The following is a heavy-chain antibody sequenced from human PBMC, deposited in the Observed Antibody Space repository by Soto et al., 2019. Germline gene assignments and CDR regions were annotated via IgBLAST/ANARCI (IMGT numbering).Heavy chain of an antibody. V-gene: IGHV3-48*03. J-gene: IGHJ5*02. CDR3: VRGGGGGLFDP. CDR1: GFTFSSYE. D-gene: IGHD2-15*01. Sequence: QPGGSLRLSCAASGFTFSSYEMNWVRQAPGKGLEWVSYISSGGTTIYYADSVKGRFTIARDNAKRSLYLQMMSLTAEDTAIYYCVRGGGGGLFDPWGQGTMVTVSS. CDR2: ISSGGTTI.